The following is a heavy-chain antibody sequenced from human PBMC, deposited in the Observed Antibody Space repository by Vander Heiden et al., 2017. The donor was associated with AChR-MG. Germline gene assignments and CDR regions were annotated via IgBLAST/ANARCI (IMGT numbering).Heavy chain of an antibody. J-gene: IGHJ2*01. V-gene: IGHV3-21*01. CDR1: GFPFRTYS. CDR3: ARSPDEVTAIYWFFDL. CDR2: ISRSSKYI. Sequence: EVQLVAPGGGLVKPGGFLRLSRAASGFPFRTYSMNWVRQAPGKGLEWVSSISRSSKYIYYADSVKGRFIISRDNAKNSRYLQMNSLRAEDTAVYYCARSPDEVTAIYWFFDLWGRGTLVTVSS. D-gene: IGHD2-21*02.